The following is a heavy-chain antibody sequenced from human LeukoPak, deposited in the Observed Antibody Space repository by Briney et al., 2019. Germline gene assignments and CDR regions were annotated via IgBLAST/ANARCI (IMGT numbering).Heavy chain of an antibody. V-gene: IGHV3-20*04. CDR2: INWSGASI. CDR1: GFSVEDYG. CDR3: AREVCSGGGCSLLN. J-gene: IGHJ4*02. D-gene: IGHD6-19*01. Sequence: GGSLRLSCAASGFSVEDYGMTWVRQGPGKGLEWVAGINWSGASIDYADSVKGRFTISRDNARNTLHLQMSSLSAEDTAFYYCAREVCSGGGCSLLNWGQGALLTVSS.